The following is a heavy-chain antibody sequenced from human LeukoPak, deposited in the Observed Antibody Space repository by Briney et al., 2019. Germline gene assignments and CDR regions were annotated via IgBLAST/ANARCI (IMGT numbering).Heavy chain of an antibody. CDR1: GDSISSYS. CDR2: VYYSGST. V-gene: IGHV4-59*01. D-gene: IGHD6-13*01. CDR3: ARDPPQPGITAAGYFDL. J-gene: IGHJ2*01. Sequence: TSETLSLTCTLSGDSISSYSWSWIRQPPGKGLGWIGYVYYSGSTNYNPSLKSRVTISADTSKNQFSLKVRSVTAADTAVYYCARDPPQPGITAAGYFDLWGRGTLVTVSS.